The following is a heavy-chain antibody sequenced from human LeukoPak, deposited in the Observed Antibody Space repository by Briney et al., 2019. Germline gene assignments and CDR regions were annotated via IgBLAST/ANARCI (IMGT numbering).Heavy chain of an antibody. CDR3: VRAKGGPGSTWAFDI. V-gene: IGHV3-74*01. CDR2: LNSDGSSS. CDR1: GFTFNNYW. D-gene: IGHD6-13*01. J-gene: IGHJ3*02. Sequence: SGGSLRLPCAASGFTFNNYWMHWVRQAPGKGLVWVSRLNSDGSSSAFADSMKGRFTISRDNAKNTLYLQMNSLRAEDTAVYFCVRAKGGPGSTWAFDIWGQGTMVTVSS.